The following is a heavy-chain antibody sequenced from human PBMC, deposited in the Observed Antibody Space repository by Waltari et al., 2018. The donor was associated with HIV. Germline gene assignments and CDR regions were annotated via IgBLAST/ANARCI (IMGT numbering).Heavy chain of an antibody. D-gene: IGHD2-8*01. Sequence: QVQLVESGGGLVKPGGSLRLSWEASGFTFGDYYMSWIRQAPGKGLEWISYISSSGTTIYYADSVRGRLTISRDNAKNSLFLQMNSLGGEDTAVYYCARDSPMGMYAVFGYWGQGTLVTVSS. CDR2: ISSSGTTI. CDR1: GFTFGDYY. V-gene: IGHV3-11*01. J-gene: IGHJ4*02. CDR3: ARDSPMGMYAVFGY.